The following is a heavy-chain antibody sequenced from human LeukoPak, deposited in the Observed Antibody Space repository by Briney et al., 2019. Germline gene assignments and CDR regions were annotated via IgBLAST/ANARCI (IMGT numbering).Heavy chain of an antibody. D-gene: IGHD3-10*01. CDR3: ARISGGSFDI. V-gene: IGHV3-53*01. CDR1: GLTISSNY. J-gene: IGHJ3*02. Sequence: GRSLRLSCAASGLTISSNYMTWVRQAQGTGLEWVSLIYSGEVTFYADSVKGRFTISRDTSHNTLYLQMNRLRTADTAVYYCARISGGSFDIWGQGTTVTV. CDR2: IYSGEVT.